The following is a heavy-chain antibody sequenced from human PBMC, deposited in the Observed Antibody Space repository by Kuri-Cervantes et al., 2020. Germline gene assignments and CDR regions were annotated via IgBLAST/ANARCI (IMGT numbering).Heavy chain of an antibody. CDR3: ASGPDTEYFHH. CDR1: GYTFTAYY. J-gene: IGHJ1*01. CDR2: INPNTGGT. V-gene: IGHV1-2*02. Sequence: ASVKVSCKASGYTFTAYYMHWVRQAPGQGLEWMGWINPNTGGTNYTQKFLGRVTMTRDTTFSTAYMQLTRLKFDDTAVYYCASGPDTEYFHHWGLGTLVTVSS.